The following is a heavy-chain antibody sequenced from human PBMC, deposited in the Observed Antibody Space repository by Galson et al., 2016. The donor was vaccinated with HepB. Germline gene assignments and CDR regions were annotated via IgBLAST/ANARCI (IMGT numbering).Heavy chain of an antibody. J-gene: IGHJ5*02. CDR3: TKGGSRYDDRGWFDP. Sequence: SLRLSCAATALMFDDYALHWVRQAPGKGLEWVSGISWNSGSVGYADSVKGRFTISRDNAKRSVFLQMNSLTPDDTAFYYCTKGGSRYDDRGWFDPWGQGTLVTVSS. D-gene: IGHD3-3*01. CDR1: ALMFDDYA. V-gene: IGHV3-9*01. CDR2: ISWNSGSV.